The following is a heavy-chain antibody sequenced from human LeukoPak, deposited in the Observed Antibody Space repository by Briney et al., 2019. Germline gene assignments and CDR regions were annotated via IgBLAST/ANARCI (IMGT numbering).Heavy chain of an antibody. D-gene: IGHD2-15*01. CDR2: IDSSDSYT. Sequence: GESLRISCKGSGYNFTSYWISWVRHRPGNGLEWMGRIDSSDSYTNYSPSFQGHVTISADKSISTAYLQWSSLKASDTAMYYCARQGSLGYCSGGRGSRSDYWGQGTLVTVSS. CDR1: GYNFTSYW. CDR3: ARQGSLGYCSGGRGSRSDY. V-gene: IGHV5-10-1*01. J-gene: IGHJ4*02.